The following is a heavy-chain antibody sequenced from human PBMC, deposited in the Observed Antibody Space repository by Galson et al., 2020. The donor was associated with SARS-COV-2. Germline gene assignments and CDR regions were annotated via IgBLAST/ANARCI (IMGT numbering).Heavy chain of an antibody. D-gene: IGHD5-18*01. CDR2: IKQDGSDR. CDR1: GFRFSNNW. J-gene: IGHJ4*02. V-gene: IGHV3-7*01. CDR3: ARDQDGYNDF. Sequence: GESLKISCAASGFRFSNNWMSWVRQAPGKGLQWVANIKQDGSDRYYEDSLRGRFTISSDYAKNSVYLQMNNLRADDTAVYYCARDQDGYNDFWGRGTLVTVSS.